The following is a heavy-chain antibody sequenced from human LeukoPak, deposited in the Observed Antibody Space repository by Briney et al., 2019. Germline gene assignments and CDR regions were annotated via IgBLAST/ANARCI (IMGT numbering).Heavy chain of an antibody. J-gene: IGHJ4*02. V-gene: IGHV3-74*01. Sequence: PGGSLRLSCAASGFTFSSYTMNWVRQAPGKGLVWVSRINSDGSSTSYADSVKGRFTISRDNAKNTLYLQMNSLRAEDTAVYYCARGVAAAGQKYWGQGTLVTVSS. CDR3: ARGVAAAGQKY. CDR2: INSDGSST. CDR1: GFTFSSYT. D-gene: IGHD6-13*01.